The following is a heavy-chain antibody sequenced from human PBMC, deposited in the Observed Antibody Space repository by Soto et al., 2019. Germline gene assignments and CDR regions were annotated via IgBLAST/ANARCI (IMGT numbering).Heavy chain of an antibody. Sequence: GGSLRLSCAASGFTFSSYCMHWVRQAPGKGLEWVAVISYDGSNKYYADSVKGRFTISRDNSKNTLYLQMNSLRAEDTAVYYCAKDRPGGYSYGPRHAFDIWGQGTMVTVSS. J-gene: IGHJ3*02. CDR2: ISYDGSNK. CDR1: GFTFSSYC. CDR3: AKDRPGGYSYGPRHAFDI. D-gene: IGHD5-18*01. V-gene: IGHV3-30*18.